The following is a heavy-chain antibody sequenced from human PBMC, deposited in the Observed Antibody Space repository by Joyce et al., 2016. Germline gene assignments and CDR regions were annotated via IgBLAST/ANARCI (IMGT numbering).Heavy chain of an antibody. CDR2: ISASSGTI. J-gene: IGHJ4*02. Sequence: EVQLVESGGGLVQPGGSLRLSCAASGFSFNTYSINGVRQAPGKGLEWLSYISASSGTIYYADSVKGRFTISRDNAKNSVYLQMNSLRDEDTAVYYCARVGRTGYTCDYWGQGTLVTVSS. CDR1: GFSFNTYS. CDR3: ARVGRTGYTCDY. D-gene: IGHD5-24*01. V-gene: IGHV3-48*02.